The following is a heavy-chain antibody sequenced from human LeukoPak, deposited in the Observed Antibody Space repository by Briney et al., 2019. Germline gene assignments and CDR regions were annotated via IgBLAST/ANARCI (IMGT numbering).Heavy chain of an antibody. CDR1: GFTFSSYA. CDR2: ISSNGGST. V-gene: IGHV3-64*01. Sequence: PGGSLRLSCAASGFTFSSYAMHWVRQAPGKGQEYVSAISSNGGSTYYANSVKGRFTISRDNSKNTLYLQMGSLRAEDMAVYYCARVRYCSSTSCYSPDYWGQGTLVTVSS. CDR3: ARVRYCSSTSCYSPDY. D-gene: IGHD2-2*02. J-gene: IGHJ4*02.